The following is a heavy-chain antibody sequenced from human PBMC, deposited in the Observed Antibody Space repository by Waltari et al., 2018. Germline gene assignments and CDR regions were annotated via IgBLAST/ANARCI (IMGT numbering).Heavy chain of an antibody. V-gene: IGHV3-53*01. CDR2: IYSGGST. Sequence: EVQLVESGGGLIQPGGSLRLSCAASGFTVSSTYMSWVRQAPGKGLEWVSVIYSGGSTYYADSVKGRVTISRDNSKNALYLQMNSLRAEDTAVYYCARERGVRLCDYWGQGTLVTVSS. CDR3: ARERGVRLCDY. D-gene: IGHD5-18*01. J-gene: IGHJ4*02. CDR1: GFTVSSTY.